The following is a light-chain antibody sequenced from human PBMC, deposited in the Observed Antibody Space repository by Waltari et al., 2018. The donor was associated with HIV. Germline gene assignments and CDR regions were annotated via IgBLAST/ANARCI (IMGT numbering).Light chain of an antibody. CDR1: QILLHSNGYNY. J-gene: IGKJ2*01. CDR2: LGS. V-gene: IGKV2-28*01. Sequence: DIVMTQSPLSLPVTPGEPASISCKSSQILLHSNGYNYLDWYLQKPGQSPQLLIYLGSSRASVVPDRFSGSGSGTDFTLKISRVEAEDVGVFYCIQALQTPPYTFGQGTKLEIK. CDR3: IQALQTPPYT.